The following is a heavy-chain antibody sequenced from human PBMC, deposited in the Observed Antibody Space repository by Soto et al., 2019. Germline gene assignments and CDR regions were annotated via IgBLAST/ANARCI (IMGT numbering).Heavy chain of an antibody. J-gene: IGHJ6*02. CDR3: ARDLWGYCGTDCYPLDV. CDR1: GGSISSGGYY. V-gene: IGHV4-31*03. CDR2: IYYSGST. D-gene: IGHD2-21*02. Sequence: SETLSLTCPVSGGSISSGGYYWSWIRKHPGKGLEWIGYIYYSGSTYYNPSLKSRVTISVDTSKNQFSLKLNSVTAADTAVYYCARDLWGYCGTDCYPLDVWGQGTTVTVSS.